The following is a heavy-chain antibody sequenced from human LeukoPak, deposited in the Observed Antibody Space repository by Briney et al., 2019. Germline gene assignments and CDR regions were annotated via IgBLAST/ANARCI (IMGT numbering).Heavy chain of an antibody. CDR2: IYPGDSDI. V-gene: IGHV5-51*01. J-gene: IGHJ3*02. CDR3: LSIAGSTPDPFDI. CDR1: GYSFTNYW. Sequence: PGESLKISCKGSGYSFTNYWIGWVRQRPGKGLEWMAIIYPGDSDIRYSPSFQGQVTISADKSTSTAYLQWSSLKASDTAIYYCLSIAGSTPDPFDIWGQGTMVTVSS. D-gene: IGHD6-6*01.